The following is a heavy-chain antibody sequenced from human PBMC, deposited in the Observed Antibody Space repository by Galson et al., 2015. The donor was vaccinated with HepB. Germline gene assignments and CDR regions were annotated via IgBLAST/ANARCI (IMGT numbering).Heavy chain of an antibody. CDR3: TRRTYSSSWYVQDDY. J-gene: IGHJ4*02. V-gene: IGHV3-49*04. D-gene: IGHD6-13*01. CDR2: IRSKAYGGTT. Sequence: SLRLSCAASGSTFGDYAMSWVRQAPGKGLEWVGFIRSKAYGGTTEYAASVKGRFTISRDDSKSIAYLQMNSLKTEDTAVYYCTRRTYSSSWYVQDDYWGQGTLVTVSS. CDR1: GSTFGDYA.